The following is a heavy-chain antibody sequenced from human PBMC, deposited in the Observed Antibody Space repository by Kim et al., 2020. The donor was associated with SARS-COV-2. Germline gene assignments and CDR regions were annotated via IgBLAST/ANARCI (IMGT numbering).Heavy chain of an antibody. CDR3: ARDLEPVVVTALYY. CDR2: IWYDGSNK. J-gene: IGHJ4*02. Sequence: GGSLRLSCAASGFTFSSYGMHWVRQAPGKGLEWVAVIWYDGSNKYYADSVKGRFTISRDNSKNTLYLQMNSLRAEDTAVYYCARDLEPVVVTALYYWGQGTLVTVSS. D-gene: IGHD2-21*02. CDR1: GFTFSSYG. V-gene: IGHV3-33*01.